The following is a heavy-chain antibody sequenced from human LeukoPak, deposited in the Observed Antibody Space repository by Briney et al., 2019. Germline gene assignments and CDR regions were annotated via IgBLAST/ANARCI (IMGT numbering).Heavy chain of an antibody. CDR3: ARDQGYCSGGSCYYDAFDI. CDR1: GYTFTSYY. Sequence: ASVKVSCTASGYTFTSYYMHWVRQAPGQGLEWMGIINPSGGSTSYAQKFQGRVTITADESTSTAYMELSSLRSEDTAVYYCARDQGYCSGGSCYYDAFDIWGQGTMVTVSS. CDR2: INPSGGST. D-gene: IGHD2-15*01. V-gene: IGHV1-46*01. J-gene: IGHJ3*02.